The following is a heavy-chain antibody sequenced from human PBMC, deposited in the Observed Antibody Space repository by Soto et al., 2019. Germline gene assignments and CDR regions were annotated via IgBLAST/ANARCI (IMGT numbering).Heavy chain of an antibody. CDR1: GGSISSYY. Sequence: NPSETLSLTCTVSGGSISSYYWSWIRQPPGKGLEWIGYIYYSGSTNYNPSLKSRVTISVDTSKNQFSLKLSSVTAADTAVYYCAGSGVDFWSGYYTGVLYYGMDVWGQGTTVTVSS. D-gene: IGHD3-3*01. CDR3: AGSGVDFWSGYYTGVLYYGMDV. V-gene: IGHV4-59*01. J-gene: IGHJ6*02. CDR2: IYYSGST.